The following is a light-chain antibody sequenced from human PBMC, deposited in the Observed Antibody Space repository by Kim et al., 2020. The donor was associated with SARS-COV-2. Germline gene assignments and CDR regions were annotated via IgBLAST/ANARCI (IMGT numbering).Light chain of an antibody. Sequence: SPGETATPSSRASQTINNKLVWYQQKPGQAPRLLIYDATTRATGVPARFIGSGSETDFTLTISSLQSEDFAVYYCQQSNDWPPLTFGQGTKVDIK. CDR3: QQSNDWPPLT. J-gene: IGKJ1*01. CDR2: DAT. V-gene: IGKV3-15*01. CDR1: QTINNK.